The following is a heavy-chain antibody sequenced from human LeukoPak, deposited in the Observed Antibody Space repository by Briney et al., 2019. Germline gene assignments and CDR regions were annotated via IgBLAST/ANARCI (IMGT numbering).Heavy chain of an antibody. D-gene: IGHD3-10*01. J-gene: IGHJ4*02. CDR1: GFTFSSYA. CDR3: ARDTSGYRGY. Sequence: PGRSLRLSCAASGFTFSSYAMHWVRQAPGKGLEWVAVISYDGSNKYYADSVKGRFTISRDNSKSTLYLQMNSLRAEDTAVYYCARDTSGYRGYWGQGTLVTVSS. CDR2: ISYDGSNK. V-gene: IGHV3-30-3*01.